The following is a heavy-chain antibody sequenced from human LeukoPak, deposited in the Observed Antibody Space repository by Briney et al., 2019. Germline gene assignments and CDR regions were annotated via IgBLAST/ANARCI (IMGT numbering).Heavy chain of an antibody. CDR1: GGTFSSYA. CDR3: ARSFAYSSGWFDP. J-gene: IGHJ5*02. V-gene: IGHV1-69*05. CDR2: IIPIFGTA. D-gene: IGHD6-19*01. Sequence: SVKVSCKASGGTFSSYAISWVRQAPGQGVEWMGGIIPIFGTANYAQKFQGRVTITTDESTRTAYMELSSLRSEDTAVYYCARSFAYSSGWFDPWGQGTPVTVSS.